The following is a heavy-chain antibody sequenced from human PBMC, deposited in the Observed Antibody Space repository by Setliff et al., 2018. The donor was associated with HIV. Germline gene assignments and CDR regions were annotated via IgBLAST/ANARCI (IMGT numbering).Heavy chain of an antibody. D-gene: IGHD1-26*01. CDR1: GFTFDEYA. V-gene: IGHV3-9*01. J-gene: IGHJ4*02. Sequence: GGSLRLSCAASGFTFDEYAMHWVRQAPGKGLEWVSGITSNSGIISYADSVKGRFTISRDSAKNLLYLDMRSLRVDDTAVYYCARELVGATNPLDYWGQGTVVTVSS. CDR2: ITSNSGII. CDR3: ARELVGATNPLDY.